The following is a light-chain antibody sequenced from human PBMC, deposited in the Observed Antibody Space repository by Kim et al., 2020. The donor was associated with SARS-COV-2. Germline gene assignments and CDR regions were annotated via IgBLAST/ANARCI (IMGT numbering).Light chain of an antibody. V-gene: IGLV3-21*04. CDR3: QVWDSSSDHLVV. Sequence: SYELTQPPSVSVAPGKTARITCGGNNIGSKSVHWYQQKPGQAPVLVIYYDSDRPSGIPERFSGSNSGNTATLTISRVEAGDEADYYCQVWDSSSDHLVVFGGGTQLNVL. J-gene: IGLJ2*01. CDR1: NIGSKS. CDR2: YDS.